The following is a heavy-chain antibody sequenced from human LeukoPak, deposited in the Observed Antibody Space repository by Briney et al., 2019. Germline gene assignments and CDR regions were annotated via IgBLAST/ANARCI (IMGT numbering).Heavy chain of an antibody. J-gene: IGHJ4*02. D-gene: IGHD1-26*01. CDR3: ARDSGSYRYYFDY. CDR2: IAVGGGST. Sequence: GGSLRLSCAASGFTFASYAMSWVRQAPGKGLEWVSTIAVGGGSTFYADSVKGRFTISRDNSKNTLYLQVNSLGAEDTAVYYCARDSGSYRYYFDYWGQGTLVTVSS. V-gene: IGHV3-23*01. CDR1: GFTFASYA.